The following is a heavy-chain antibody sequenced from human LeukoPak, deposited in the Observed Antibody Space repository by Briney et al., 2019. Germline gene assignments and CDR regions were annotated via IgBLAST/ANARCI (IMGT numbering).Heavy chain of an antibody. V-gene: IGHV1-2*02. D-gene: IGHD2/OR15-2a*01. CDR2: MNPNSGGT. J-gene: IGHJ3*01. Sequence: ASVKVSCKASGYICSDYYLHWVRQAPGRGLEWMGWMNPNSGGTNYAQKSQGRITMTGDTSTAYLELSRLRSDDTAVYYCARDLGSTVIVGGDAFDLWGQGTMVTVSS. CDR1: GYICSDYY. CDR3: ARDLGSTVIVGGDAFDL.